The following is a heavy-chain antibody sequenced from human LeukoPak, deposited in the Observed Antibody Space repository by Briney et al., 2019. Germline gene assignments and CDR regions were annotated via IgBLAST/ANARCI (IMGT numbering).Heavy chain of an antibody. CDR3: ARASRITMVRGATKVGGFIDY. J-gene: IGHJ4*02. Sequence: SETLSLTCAVYGGSFSGYYWSWIRQPPGKGLEWIGEINHSGSTNYNPSLKSRVTMSVDTSKNQFSLKLSSVTAADTAVYYCARASRITMVRGATKVGGFIDYWGQGTLVTVSS. CDR2: INHSGST. CDR1: GGSFSGYY. V-gene: IGHV4-34*01. D-gene: IGHD3-10*01.